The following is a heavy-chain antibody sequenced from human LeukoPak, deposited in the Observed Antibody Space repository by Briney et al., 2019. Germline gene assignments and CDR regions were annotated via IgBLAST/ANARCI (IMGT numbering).Heavy chain of an antibody. CDR3: AVMAKYYYYYYMDV. Sequence: PSETLSLTCTVSGGPISSYYWSWIRQPAGKGLEWIGRIYTSGSTNYNPSLKSRVTMSVDTSKNQFSLKLSSVTAADTAVYYCAVMAKYYYYYYMDVWGKGTTVTVSS. J-gene: IGHJ6*03. CDR1: GGPISSYY. V-gene: IGHV4-4*07. D-gene: IGHD5-24*01. CDR2: IYTSGST.